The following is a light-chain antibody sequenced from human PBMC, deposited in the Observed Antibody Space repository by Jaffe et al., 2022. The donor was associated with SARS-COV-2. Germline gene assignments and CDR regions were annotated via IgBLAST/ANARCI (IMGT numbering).Light chain of an antibody. Sequence: EIVLTQSPATLSLSPGERATLSCRASQSVGSNLAWYQHKPGQAPRLLIYDASNRATGIPARFSGSGSATDFTLTISSLEPEDFAVYYCQQRSNWPLTFGGGTKVEIK. CDR3: QQRSNWPLT. V-gene: IGKV3-11*01. CDR2: DAS. J-gene: IGKJ4*01. CDR1: QSVGSN.